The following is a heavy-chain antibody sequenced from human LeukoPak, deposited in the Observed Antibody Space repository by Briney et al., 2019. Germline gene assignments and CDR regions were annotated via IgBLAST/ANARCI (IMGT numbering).Heavy chain of an antibody. D-gene: IGHD4-17*01. CDR2: ISYEGSNK. CDR3: ARYLGGEDYGALSY. J-gene: IGHJ4*02. Sequence: PGGSLRLSCAASGFTFSSYGMHWVRQAPGKGLEWVAVISYEGSNKYYADSVKGRFTISRDNAKNSLYLQMNSLRAEDTAVYYCARYLGGEDYGALSYWGQGTLVTVSS. CDR1: GFTFSSYG. V-gene: IGHV3-30*03.